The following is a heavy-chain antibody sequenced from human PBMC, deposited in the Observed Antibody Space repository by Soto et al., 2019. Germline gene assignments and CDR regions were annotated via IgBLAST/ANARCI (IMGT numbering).Heavy chain of an antibody. Sequence: PGGSLRLSCAASGFTFSSYAMHWVRQAPGKGLEWVAVISYDGSNKYYADSVKGRFTISRDNSKNTLYLQMNSLRAEDTAVYYCARDDIVVVVAAPKIHYYYHGMDVWGQGTKVTV. J-gene: IGHJ6*02. CDR2: ISYDGSNK. V-gene: IGHV3-30-3*01. CDR3: ARDDIVVVVAAPKIHYYYHGMDV. D-gene: IGHD2-15*01. CDR1: GFTFSSYA.